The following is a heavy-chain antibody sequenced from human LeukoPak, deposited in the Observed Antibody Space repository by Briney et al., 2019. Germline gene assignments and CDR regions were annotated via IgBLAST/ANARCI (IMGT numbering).Heavy chain of an antibody. CDR1: GGSLSSYY. D-gene: IGHD6-19*01. J-gene: IGHJ6*02. Sequence: PSETLSLTCTVSGGSLSSYYWSWIRQPPGKGLEWIGYIYYSGSTNYNPSLKSRVTISVDTSKNQFSLKLSSVTAADTAVYYCARLTSSGWPDYYYYGMDVWGQGTTVTVSS. V-gene: IGHV4-59*08. CDR2: IYYSGST. CDR3: ARLTSSGWPDYYYYGMDV.